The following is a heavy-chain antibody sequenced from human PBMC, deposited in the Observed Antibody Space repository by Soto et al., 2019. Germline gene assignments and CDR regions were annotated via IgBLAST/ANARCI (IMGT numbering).Heavy chain of an antibody. Sequence: QVQLVQSGAEVKKPGSSVKVSCKASGGTFSSYAISWVRQAPGQGLEWMGGIIPIFGTANYAQKFQGRVTITADDSTSTAYMALSSLRSEDTAVYYCARGCSGGSCKSRWFDPWGQGTLVTVSS. J-gene: IGHJ5*02. CDR1: GGTFSSYA. CDR3: ARGCSGGSCKSRWFDP. CDR2: IIPIFGTA. D-gene: IGHD2-15*01. V-gene: IGHV1-69*12.